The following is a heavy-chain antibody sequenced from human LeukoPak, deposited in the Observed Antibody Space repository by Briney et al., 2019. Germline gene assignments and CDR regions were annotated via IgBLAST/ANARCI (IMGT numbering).Heavy chain of an antibody. CDR1: GGTFSSYA. J-gene: IGHJ6*02. V-gene: IGHV1-69*06. Sequence: GASVTLSCKASGGTFSSYAISWVRQAPGQGLEWMGGIIPIFGTANYAQKFQGRVTITADRSTSTAYMELSSLRFEDTAVYYCARGSYYDVDALDVWGQGTTVTVSS. CDR2: IIPIFGTA. D-gene: IGHD3-16*01. CDR3: ARGSYYDVDALDV.